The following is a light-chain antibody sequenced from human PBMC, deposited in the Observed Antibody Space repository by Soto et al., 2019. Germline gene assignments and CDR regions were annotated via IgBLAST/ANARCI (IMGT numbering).Light chain of an antibody. CDR2: GAS. CDR3: HYYDDSPPFP. J-gene: IGKJ1*01. V-gene: IGKV3-20*01. CDR1: ESINSWF. Sequence: EIVLTQSPGTLSLSPGERATFSCRASESINSWFLAWYQQKPGQAPRLVIYGASSRATGIPDRFSGSGSETDFTLTISRLEPEDFAVYYCHYYDDSPPFPFGPGTKLEI.